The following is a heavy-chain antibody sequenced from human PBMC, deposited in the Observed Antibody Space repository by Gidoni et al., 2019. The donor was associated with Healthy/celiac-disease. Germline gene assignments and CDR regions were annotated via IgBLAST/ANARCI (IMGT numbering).Heavy chain of an antibody. J-gene: IGHJ4*02. Sequence: EVQLVESGGGVGQPAGSLRLSCAASGFTFSNAWMSWVRQAPGKGLEWVGRIKSKTDGGTTDYAAPVKGRFTISRDYSKNTLYLQMNSLKTEDTAVYYCTTDGGLLWFGEFFRFWGQGTLVTVSS. CDR3: TTDGGLLWFGEFFRF. V-gene: IGHV3-15*01. D-gene: IGHD3-10*01. CDR2: IKSKTDGGTT. CDR1: GFTFSNAW.